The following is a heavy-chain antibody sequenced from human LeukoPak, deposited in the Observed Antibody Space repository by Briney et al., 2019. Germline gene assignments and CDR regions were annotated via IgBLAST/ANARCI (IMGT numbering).Heavy chain of an antibody. V-gene: IGHV1-8*01. J-gene: IGHJ6*02. D-gene: IGHD1-14*01. CDR1: GYTFSSND. CDR3: ARDHVPDGIRGMDV. Sequence: ASVKVSCKASGYTFSSNDINWVRQATGQGLEWMGWMNPNSGNTGYAQNFQGRVSMTRDTSISTVYMELSSLRSEDTAVYYCARDHVPDGIRGMDVWGQGTTVTVSS. CDR2: MNPNSGNT.